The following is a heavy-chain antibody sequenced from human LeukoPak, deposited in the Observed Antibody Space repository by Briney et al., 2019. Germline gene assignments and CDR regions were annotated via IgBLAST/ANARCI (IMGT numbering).Heavy chain of an antibody. CDR1: GFTFSSYE. V-gene: IGHV3-48*03. D-gene: IGHD1-26*01. J-gene: IGHJ4*02. CDR3: AREGNGGSYNY. CDR2: ISSSGSTI. Sequence: GGSLRLSCAASGFTFSSYEMNWVRQAPGKGLEWVSYISSSGSTIYYADSVKGRFTISRDNSKNTLYLQMNSLRAEDTAVYYCAREGNGGSYNYWGQGTLVTVSS.